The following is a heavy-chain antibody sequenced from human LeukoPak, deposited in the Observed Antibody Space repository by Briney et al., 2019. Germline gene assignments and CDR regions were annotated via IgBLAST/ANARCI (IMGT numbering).Heavy chain of an antibody. CDR2: IYYSGST. CDR1: GGSVSSGSYY. V-gene: IGHV4-61*01. J-gene: IGHJ3*02. CDR3: AGPSGESIYAFDI. D-gene: IGHD3-10*01. Sequence: PSETLSLTCTVSGGSVSSGSYYWSWIRQPPGKGLEWIGYIYYSGSTNYNPSLKSRVTISVDTSKNQFSLKLSSVTAADTAVYYCAGPSGESIYAFDIWGQGTMVTVSS.